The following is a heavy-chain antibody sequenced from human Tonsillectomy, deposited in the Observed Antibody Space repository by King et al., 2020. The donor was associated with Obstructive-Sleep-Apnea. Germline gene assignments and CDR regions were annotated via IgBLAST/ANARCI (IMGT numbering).Heavy chain of an antibody. J-gene: IGHJ4*02. CDR3: ARLAPELTGDQDGYFDY. D-gene: IGHD7-27*01. Sequence: VQLVESGGGVVQPGRSLRLSCAASGFTFSSYAMQWVRQAPGKGLEWGAVITYDGSNKYYADSVKGRLTISRENSKNTLYLQMNSQRAEDTAVYYCARLAPELTGDQDGYFDYWGQGTLVTVSS. CDR2: ITYDGSNK. CDR1: GFTFSSYA. V-gene: IGHV3-30-3*01.